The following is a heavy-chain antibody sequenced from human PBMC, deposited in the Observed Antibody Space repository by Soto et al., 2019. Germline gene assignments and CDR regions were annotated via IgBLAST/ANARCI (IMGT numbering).Heavy chain of an antibody. V-gene: IGHV1-46*01. CDR2: INPSSGTT. J-gene: IGHJ4*02. CDR1: GYSFTSYY. Sequence: ASVKVSCKASGYSFTSYYMHWVRQAPGQGLEWMGAINPSSGTTTNAQKFQGRVAMTRDTSTSTVYMELSSLTSEDTAAYYCAKPPQHHVMGAGGFGYWRQGTLVTVSS. D-gene: IGHD1-26*01. CDR3: AKPPQHHVMGAGGFGY.